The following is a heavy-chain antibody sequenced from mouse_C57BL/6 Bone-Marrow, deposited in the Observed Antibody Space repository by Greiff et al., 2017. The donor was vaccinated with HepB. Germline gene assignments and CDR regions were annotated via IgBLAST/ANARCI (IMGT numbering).Heavy chain of an antibody. D-gene: IGHD2-5*01. CDR3: AREYSNYGSSWFAY. CDR2: INPYNGGT. Sequence: VQLKESGPVLVKPGASVKMSCKASGYTFTDYYMNWVKQSHGKSLEWIGVINPYNGGTSYNQKFKGKATLTVDKSSSTAYMELNSLTSEDSAVYYCAREYSNYGSSWFAYWGQGTLVTVSA. J-gene: IGHJ3*01. CDR1: GYTFTDYY. V-gene: IGHV1-19*01.